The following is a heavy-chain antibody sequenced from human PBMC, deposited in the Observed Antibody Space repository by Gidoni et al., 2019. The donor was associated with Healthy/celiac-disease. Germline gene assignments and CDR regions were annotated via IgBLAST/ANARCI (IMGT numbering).Heavy chain of an antibody. D-gene: IGHD5-18*01. CDR1: GYTFTSYG. CDR3: ARDQGRIQLWLMGDWFDP. J-gene: IGHJ5*02. V-gene: IGHV1-18*01. Sequence: QVQLVQSGAEVKKPGASVKVSCKASGYTFTSYGISWVRQAPGQGLEWMGWISAYNSNTNYAQKLQGRVTMTTDTSTSTAYMELRSLRSDDTAVYYCARDQGRIQLWLMGDWFDPWGQGTLVTVSS. CDR2: ISAYNSNT.